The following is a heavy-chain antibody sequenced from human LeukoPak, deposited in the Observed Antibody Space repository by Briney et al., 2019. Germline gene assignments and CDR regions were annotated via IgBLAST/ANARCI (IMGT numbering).Heavy chain of an antibody. J-gene: IGHJ6*03. CDR3: AREGSSSWGDYYYYMDV. CDR1: GFTFSSYA. Sequence: GGSLRLSCAASGFTFSSYAMHWVRQAPGKGLEWVAVIPYDESNKYYADSVKGRFTISRDNSKNTLYLQMNSLRAEDTAVYYCAREGSSSWGDYYYYMDVWGKGTTVTVSS. V-gene: IGHV3-30*04. D-gene: IGHD6-13*01. CDR2: IPYDESNK.